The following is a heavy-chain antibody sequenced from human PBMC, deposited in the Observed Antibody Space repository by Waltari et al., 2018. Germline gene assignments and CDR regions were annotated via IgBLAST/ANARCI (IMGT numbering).Heavy chain of an antibody. CDR3: ARDQEIIVGGMDV. Sequence: EVQLVESGGGLVQPGGSLRLSCAASEFIVSNYELNWVRQTPGKGLGWISYISISGGTIYYAASVEGRFTISRDNAKKSLYLQMNSLRAEDTAVYYCARDQEIIVGGMDVWGQGTAVTVSS. CDR1: EFIVSNYE. J-gene: IGHJ6*02. D-gene: IGHD3-22*01. V-gene: IGHV3-48*03. CDR2: ISISGGTI.